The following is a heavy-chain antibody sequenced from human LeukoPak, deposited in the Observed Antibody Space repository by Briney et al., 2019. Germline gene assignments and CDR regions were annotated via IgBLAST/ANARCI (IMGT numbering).Heavy chain of an antibody. CDR2: IYPGDSDT. CDR1: GYSFTSYW. J-gene: IGHJ3*02. CDR3: ARSGYCGGDCYSGDAFDI. V-gene: IGHV5-51*01. Sequence: GDSLKISCKGSGYSFTSYWIGWVRQMPGKGLEWMGIIYPGDSDTRYSPSLQGQVTISADKSISTAYLQWSSLKASDTAMYYCARSGYCGGDCYSGDAFDIWGQGTMVTVSS. D-gene: IGHD2-21*02.